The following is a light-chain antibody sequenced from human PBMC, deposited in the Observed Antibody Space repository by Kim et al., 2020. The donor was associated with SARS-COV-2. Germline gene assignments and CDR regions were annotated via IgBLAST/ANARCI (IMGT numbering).Light chain of an antibody. J-gene: IGKJ5*01. Sequence: GDRVTITCRASQSFSSWLAWYQEKQGKVPKLLIYKTSILESGVPSRFSGSGSGTEFTLTISSLQPDDFATYYCQQYNNFPITFGQGTRLEIK. CDR2: KTS. CDR3: QQYNNFPIT. CDR1: QSFSSW. V-gene: IGKV1-5*03.